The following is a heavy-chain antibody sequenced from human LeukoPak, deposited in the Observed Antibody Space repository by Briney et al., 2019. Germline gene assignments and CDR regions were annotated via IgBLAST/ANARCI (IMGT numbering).Heavy chain of an antibody. CDR3: ARVRRQVLWTCLDY. Sequence: GGSLRLSCAASGFTFSDYYMSWIRQAPGKGLEWVSYISSSGSTIYYADSVKSRFTISRDNAKNSLYLQMNSLRAEDTATYYCARVRRQVLWTCLDYWGQGTLVTVSS. J-gene: IGHJ4*02. CDR2: ISSSGSTI. D-gene: IGHD2-2*01. CDR1: GFTFSDYY. V-gene: IGHV3-11*01.